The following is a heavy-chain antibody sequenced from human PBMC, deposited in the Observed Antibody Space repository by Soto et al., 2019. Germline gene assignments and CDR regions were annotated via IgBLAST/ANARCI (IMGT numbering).Heavy chain of an antibody. V-gene: IGHV1-18*04. J-gene: IGHJ4*02. CDR2: ISAYNGNT. Sequence: ASVKVSCKASGYTFTSYGISWVRQAPGQGLEWMGWISAYNGNTNYAQKLQGRVTMTTDTSTSTAYMELRSLRSDDTAVYYCARESAIQLWLKYFDYWGQGTLVT. D-gene: IGHD5-18*01. CDR1: GYTFTSYG. CDR3: ARESAIQLWLKYFDY.